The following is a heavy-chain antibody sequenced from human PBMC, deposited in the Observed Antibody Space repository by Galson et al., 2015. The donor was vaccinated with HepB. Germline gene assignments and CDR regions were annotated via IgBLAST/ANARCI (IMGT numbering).Heavy chain of an antibody. CDR3: ARGIGGEPFDY. V-gene: IGHV3-23*01. Sequence: SLRLSCAASGFTFDSYAMSWVRQDPVKGLEWVSSISGSGGSLYYPDSVKGRFTISRDNSKNTLYLQMNSLRAEDSALYYCARGIGGEPFDYWGQGTLVTVPA. J-gene: IGHJ4*02. CDR1: GFTFDSYA. CDR2: ISGSGGSL. D-gene: IGHD2-21*01.